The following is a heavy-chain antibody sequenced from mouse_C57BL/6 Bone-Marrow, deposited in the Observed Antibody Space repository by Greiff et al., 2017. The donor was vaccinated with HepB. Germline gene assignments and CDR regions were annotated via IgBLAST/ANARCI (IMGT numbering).Heavy chain of an antibody. Sequence: DVKLVESGGGLVKPGGSLKLSCAASGFTFSDYGMHWVRQAPEKGLEWVAYISSGSSTIYYADTVKGRFTISRDNAKNTLFLQMTSLRSEDTAMYYCANPFTRYCDVWGTGTTVTVSS. V-gene: IGHV5-17*01. J-gene: IGHJ1*03. CDR3: ANPFTRYCDV. CDR1: GFTFSDYG. CDR2: ISSGSSTI.